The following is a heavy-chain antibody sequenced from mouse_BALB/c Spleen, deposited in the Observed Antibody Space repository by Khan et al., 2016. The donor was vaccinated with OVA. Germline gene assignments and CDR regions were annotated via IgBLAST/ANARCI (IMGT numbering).Heavy chain of an antibody. Sequence: VKLVESGPGLVAPSQSLSITCTVSGFSLTSYGVKWVRQPPGKGLEWLGVIWGDGSTNYHSVLKSRLSISKDNSKSQVFLKLNSLQTDDTATYYCAKWGDLYSIDYWGQGTSVTVSS. D-gene: IGHD2-13*01. CDR3: AKWGDLYSIDY. CDR1: GFSLTSYG. V-gene: IGHV2-3*01. J-gene: IGHJ4*01. CDR2: IWGDGST.